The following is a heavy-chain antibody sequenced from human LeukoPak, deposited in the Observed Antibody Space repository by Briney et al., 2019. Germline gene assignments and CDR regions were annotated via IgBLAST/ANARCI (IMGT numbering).Heavy chain of an antibody. CDR3: ARGGPWIQLWLDY. CDR2: IYYSGST. D-gene: IGHD5-18*01. Sequence: PSETLSLTCTVSGGSISSSSYYWGWIRQPPGKGLEWIGSIYYSGSTNYNPSLKSRVTISVDTSKNQFSLKLSSVTAADTAVYYCARGGPWIQLWLDYWGQGTLVTVSS. CDR1: GGSISSSSYY. J-gene: IGHJ4*02. V-gene: IGHV4-39*07.